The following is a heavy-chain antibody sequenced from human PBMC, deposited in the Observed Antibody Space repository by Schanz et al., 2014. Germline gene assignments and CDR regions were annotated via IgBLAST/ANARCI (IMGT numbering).Heavy chain of an antibody. J-gene: IGHJ4*02. D-gene: IGHD6-13*01. Sequence: EVQLVESGGGLAQPGGSLRLSCAASGITFSGYSMNWVRQAPGKGLEWVSYISGSSSTKYYADSVKGRFTISRDNSKNTLYLQMNSLRSEDTAVYYCARSGSSNWYFFDYWGQGTLVTVSS. CDR1: GITFSGYS. CDR3: ARSGSSNWYFFDY. CDR2: ISGSSSTK. V-gene: IGHV3-48*01.